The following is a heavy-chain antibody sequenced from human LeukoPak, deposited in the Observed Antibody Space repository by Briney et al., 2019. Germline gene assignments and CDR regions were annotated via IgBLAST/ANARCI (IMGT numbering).Heavy chain of an antibody. CDR2: IRSKAYGGTT. V-gene: IGHV3-49*03. CDR1: GFTFGDYA. J-gene: IGHJ4*02. CDR3: TRAYDYGASHFDY. Sequence: GRSLRLSCTASGFTFGDYAMSWFRQAPGKGLEWVGFIRSKAYGGTTEYAASVKGRFTISRDDSKSIAYLQMNSLKTEDTAVYYCTRAYDYGASHFDYWGQGTLVTVSS. D-gene: IGHD4-17*01.